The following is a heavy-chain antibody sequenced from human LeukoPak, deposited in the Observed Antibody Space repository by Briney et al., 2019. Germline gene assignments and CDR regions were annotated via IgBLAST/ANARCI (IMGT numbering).Heavy chain of an antibody. D-gene: IGHD4-11*01. CDR3: ASSNYDIIPYYFDY. Sequence: GGSLRLSCAASGFTVSSNYMSWVRQTPGKGLEWVSVIYSGGSTYYADSVKGRFTISRDNSKNTLYLQMNSLRAEDTAVYYCASSNYDIIPYYFDYWGQGTLVTVSS. J-gene: IGHJ4*02. CDR1: GFTVSSNY. CDR2: IYSGGST. V-gene: IGHV3-66*02.